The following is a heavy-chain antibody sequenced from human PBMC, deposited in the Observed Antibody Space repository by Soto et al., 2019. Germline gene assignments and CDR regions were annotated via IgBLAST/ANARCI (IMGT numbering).Heavy chain of an antibody. CDR3: AKHPTTVTSRIHY. V-gene: IGHV3-23*01. J-gene: IGHJ4*02. D-gene: IGHD4-17*01. CDR1: GFTFSSYA. CDR2: TSGSGSST. Sequence: EVQLLESGGDLVQPGGSLRLSWAASGFTFSSYAMSWVRQAPGKGLEWVSGTSGSGSSTYYADSVKGRFTISRDNSKNTLYLQMNSLRAEDTAVYYCAKHPTTVTSRIHYWGQGTLVTVSS.